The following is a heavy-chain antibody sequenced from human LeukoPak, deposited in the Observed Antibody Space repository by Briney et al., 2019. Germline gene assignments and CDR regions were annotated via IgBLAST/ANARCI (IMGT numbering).Heavy chain of an antibody. Sequence: GGSLRLSCAASGFTFDDYAMHWVRQAPGKGLEWVSGISWNSGSIGYADSVKGRFTISRDNAKNSLYLQMNSLRAEDTAVYYCARDRGAVTDVFDYWGQGTLVTVSS. CDR1: GFTFDDYA. V-gene: IGHV3-9*01. J-gene: IGHJ4*02. CDR2: ISWNSGSI. D-gene: IGHD6-19*01. CDR3: ARDRGAVTDVFDY.